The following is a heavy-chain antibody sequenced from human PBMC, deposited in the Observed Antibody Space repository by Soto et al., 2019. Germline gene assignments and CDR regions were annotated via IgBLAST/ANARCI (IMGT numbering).Heavy chain of an antibody. Sequence: EVQLVASGGGLVQPGGSLRLSCAASGFTFSSYSMNWVRQAPGKGLEWVSSISSSSSSIYYADSVKGRFTISRDNAKNSLYLQMNSLRAEDTAVYYCARYCSGGSCYSEADYWGQGTLVTVSS. V-gene: IGHV3-21*01. CDR1: GFTFSSYS. J-gene: IGHJ4*02. CDR3: ARYCSGGSCYSEADY. D-gene: IGHD2-15*01. CDR2: ISSSSSSI.